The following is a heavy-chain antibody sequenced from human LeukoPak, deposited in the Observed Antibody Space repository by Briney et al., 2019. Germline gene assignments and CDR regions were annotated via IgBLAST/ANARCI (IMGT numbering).Heavy chain of an antibody. J-gene: IGHJ4*02. CDR1: GGSFSGYY. Sequence: SETLSLTCAVYGGSFSGYYWSWIRQPPGKGLEWIGEINHSGSTNYNPSLKSRVTISVDTSKNQFSLKLSSVTAADTAVYYCARAWFGEPHVHFDYWGQGTLVTVSS. CDR3: ARAWFGEPHVHFDY. D-gene: IGHD3-10*01. V-gene: IGHV4-34*01. CDR2: INHSGST.